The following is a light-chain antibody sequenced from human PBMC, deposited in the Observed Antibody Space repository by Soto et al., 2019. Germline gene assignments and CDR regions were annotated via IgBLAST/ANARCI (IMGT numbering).Light chain of an antibody. Sequence: EIVLTQSPATLSVSPGERASLSCRVSQTVGSNLAWYQQKPGQTPRLLIYGASTRAAGIAARFSGSGSGTDFTLTISSLQSEDFAVYYCQQYNNWPITFGQGTRLEIK. V-gene: IGKV3-15*01. CDR1: QTVGSN. CDR2: GAS. J-gene: IGKJ5*01. CDR3: QQYNNWPIT.